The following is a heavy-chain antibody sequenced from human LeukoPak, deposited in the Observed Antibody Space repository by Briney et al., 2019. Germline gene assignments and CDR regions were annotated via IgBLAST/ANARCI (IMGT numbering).Heavy chain of an antibody. CDR3: ARDARIAVAGGEFDY. V-gene: IGHV1-69*04. D-gene: IGHD6-19*01. CDR1: GGTFSSYA. J-gene: IGHJ4*02. Sequence: ASVKVSCKASGGTFSSYAISWVRQAPGQGLEWMGRIIPILGIANYAQKFQGRVTITADKSTSTAYMELSRLRSDDTAVYYCARDARIAVAGGEFDYWGQGTLVTVSS. CDR2: IIPILGIA.